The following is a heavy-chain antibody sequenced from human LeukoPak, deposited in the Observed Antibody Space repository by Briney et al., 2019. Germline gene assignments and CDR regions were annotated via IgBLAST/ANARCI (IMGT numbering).Heavy chain of an antibody. J-gene: IGHJ4*02. CDR1: GFTFNSCA. Sequence: GGSLRLSCAASGFTFNSCAMSWVRQAPGKGLEWVSTISDSGTSTFYADSVKGQFTISRDNSKNTLYVQMNSLRAEDTAVYYCAKRDYYSFDYWGQGTLVTVSS. V-gene: IGHV3-23*01. CDR3: AKRDYYSFDY. CDR2: ISDSGTST. D-gene: IGHD2/OR15-2a*01.